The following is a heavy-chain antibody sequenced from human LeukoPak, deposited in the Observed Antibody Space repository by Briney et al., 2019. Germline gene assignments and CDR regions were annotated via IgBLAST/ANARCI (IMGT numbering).Heavy chain of an antibody. CDR3: ASTMVRGVMWRHNWFDP. J-gene: IGHJ5*02. V-gene: IGHV4-30-2*01. D-gene: IGHD3-10*01. CDR2: IYHSGST. Sequence: SQTLSLTCAVSGGSISSGGYSWSWIRQPPGKGLEWIRYIYHSGSTYYNPSLKSRVTISVDRSKNQFSLKLSSVTAADTAVYYCASTMVRGVMWRHNWFDPWGQGTLVTVSS. CDR1: GGSISSGGYS.